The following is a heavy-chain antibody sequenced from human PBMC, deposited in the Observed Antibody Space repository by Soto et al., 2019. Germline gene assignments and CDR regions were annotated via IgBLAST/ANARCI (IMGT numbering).Heavy chain of an antibody. CDR3: ARNNEYSSSSNFDY. V-gene: IGHV1-69*02. CDR2: IIPILGIA. CDR1: GGTFSSYT. Sequence: GASVKVSCKASGGTFSSYTISWVRQAPGQGLEWMGRIIPILGIANYARKFQGRVTITADKSTSTAYMELSSLRSEDTAVYYCARNNEYSSSSNFDYWGQGTRVTVSS. J-gene: IGHJ4*02. D-gene: IGHD6-6*01.